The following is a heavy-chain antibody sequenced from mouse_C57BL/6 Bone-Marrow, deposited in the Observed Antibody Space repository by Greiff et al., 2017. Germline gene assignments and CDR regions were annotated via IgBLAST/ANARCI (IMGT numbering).Heavy chain of an antibody. J-gene: IGHJ2*01. CDR3: ARPGQYYFDY. CDR2: ISSGSSTI. V-gene: IGHV5-17*01. Sequence: EVQRVESGGGLVKPGGSLKLSCAASGFTFSDYGMHWVRQAPVKGLEWVAYISSGSSTIYYADTVKGRFTVSRDNAKNTLFLQMTSLRSEDTAMYYGARPGQYYFDYWGQGTTLTVSS. CDR1: GFTFSDYG.